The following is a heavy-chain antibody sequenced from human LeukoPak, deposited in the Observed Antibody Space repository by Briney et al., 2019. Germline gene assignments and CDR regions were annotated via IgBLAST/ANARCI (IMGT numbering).Heavy chain of an antibody. D-gene: IGHD3-10*01. Sequence: KSGGSLRLSCAASGFTFNSYSINWVRQAPGKGLEWASSISSSSSFIYYADSVKGRFTISRDNAKNSLYLQMNSLRAEDTAVYYCARGYFGSGNYVDYWGQGTLVTVSS. CDR3: ARGYFGSGNYVDY. J-gene: IGHJ4*02. CDR2: ISSSSSFI. CDR1: GFTFNSYS. V-gene: IGHV3-21*01.